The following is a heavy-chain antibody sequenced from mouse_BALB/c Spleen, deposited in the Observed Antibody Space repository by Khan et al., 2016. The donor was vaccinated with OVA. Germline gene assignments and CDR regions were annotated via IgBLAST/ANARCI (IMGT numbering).Heavy chain of an antibody. Sequence: DLVKPGTSVKLYCKDSGYTFTSYWINWIKQRPGQGLEWIGRIGPGSSNTYYNEMFKGKAALTVDTSSSTAYIQLSSLSSEDSAVYFCARENYYGSSGYAMDYWGQGTSVTVSS. J-gene: IGHJ4*01. D-gene: IGHD1-1*01. V-gene: IGHV1S41*01. CDR1: GYTFTSYW. CDR2: IGPGSSNT. CDR3: ARENYYGSSGYAMDY.